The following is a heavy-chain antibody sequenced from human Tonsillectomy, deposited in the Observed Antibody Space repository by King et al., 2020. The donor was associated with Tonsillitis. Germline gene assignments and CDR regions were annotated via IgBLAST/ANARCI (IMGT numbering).Heavy chain of an antibody. CDR3: SRGIDAGFDY. CDR2: MNPTNGIT. D-gene: IGHD5-24*01. J-gene: IGHJ4*02. CDR1: GYTFTSFH. V-gene: IGHV1-8*01. Sequence: QLVQSGAEVKQPGASVKVSCKASGYTFTSFHINWVRQATGQGLEWMGWMNPTNGITGYAQKFQGRVTMTRDTSISTAYMELSSLTSEDTAVYFCSRGIDAGFDYWGQGTLLTVSS.